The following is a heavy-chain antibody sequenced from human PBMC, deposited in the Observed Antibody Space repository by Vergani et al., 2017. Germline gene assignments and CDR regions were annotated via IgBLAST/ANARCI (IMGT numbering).Heavy chain of an antibody. CDR3: ARDRFGYGDYELDS. CDR1: GFTVSSYS. D-gene: IGHD2-21*02. Sequence: EVQLVESGGGLVQPGGSLRLACAASGFTVSSYSMNWVRQAPGKGLQWVSILYTPGTADYAASVKGRFTVSRDDSKNVLYLQMTSLGAEDTAIYFCARDRFGYGDYELDSWGQGTLVTVSS. CDR2: LYTPGTA. J-gene: IGHJ4*02. V-gene: IGHV3-66*02.